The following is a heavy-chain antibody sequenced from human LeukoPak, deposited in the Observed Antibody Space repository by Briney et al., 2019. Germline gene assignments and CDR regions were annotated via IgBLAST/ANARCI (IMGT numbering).Heavy chain of an antibody. CDR1: GGSISSGGYS. J-gene: IGHJ4*02. Sequence: PSETLSLTCAVSGGSISSGGYSWSWIRQPPGKGLEWIGYIYHSGSTNYNPSLKSRVTISVDKSKNQFSLKLSSVTAADTAVYYCARYSSGWVRRTYDYWGPGTLVTVSS. CDR2: IYHSGST. D-gene: IGHD6-19*01. CDR3: ARYSSGWVRRTYDY. V-gene: IGHV4-30-2*01.